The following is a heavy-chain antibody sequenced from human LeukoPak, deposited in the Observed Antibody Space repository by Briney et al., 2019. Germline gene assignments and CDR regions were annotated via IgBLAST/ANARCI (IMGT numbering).Heavy chain of an antibody. CDR3: ARDPMGIAYRGAFYH. V-gene: IGHV3-11*01. Sequence: LSLTCTVSGGSISSSSYYWGWIRQPPGKGLEWVSYISSSGSTIYYADSVKGRFTISRDSAKNSLYLQMNSLRAEDKAAYYCARDPMGIAYRGAFYHWAQGTLVTVSS. D-gene: IGHD6-13*01. CDR1: GGSISSSSYY. J-gene: IGHJ5*02. CDR2: ISSSGSTI.